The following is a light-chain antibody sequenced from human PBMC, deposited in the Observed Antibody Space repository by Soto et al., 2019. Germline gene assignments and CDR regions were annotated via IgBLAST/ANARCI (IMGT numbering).Light chain of an antibody. J-gene: IGKJ1*01. CDR3: QQYNSYSPS. Sequence: DIQMSQSPSTLSASIGDRVTITCRASQSISSWLAWYQQKPGKAPKLLIHEASRLESGVPSRFSGSGTGTEFTLTISSLQPDDFATYYCQQYNSYSPSFGQGTKVDIK. CDR1: QSISSW. CDR2: EAS. V-gene: IGKV1-5*03.